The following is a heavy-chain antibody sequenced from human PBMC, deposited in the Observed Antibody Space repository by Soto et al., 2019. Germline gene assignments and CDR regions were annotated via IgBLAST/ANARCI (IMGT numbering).Heavy chain of an antibody. CDR2: ISYSGST. D-gene: IGHD4-4*01. CDR3: GRDAVTKRDFYYYGMDV. Sequence: QVQLQESVPGLVKPSQTLSLTCTVSGGSIKNSGYYWSWIRQHPEQGLEWIGYISYSGSTGYAPSRKSRVTMSVDTSKNQFSLNLTSVTAADTAVYYCGRDAVTKRDFYYYGMDVWGRGTTVTVSS. CDR1: GGSIKNSGYY. J-gene: IGHJ6*02. V-gene: IGHV4-31*03.